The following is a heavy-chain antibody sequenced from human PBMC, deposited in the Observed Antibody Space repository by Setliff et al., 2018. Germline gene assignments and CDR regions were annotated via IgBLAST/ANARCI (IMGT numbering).Heavy chain of an antibody. V-gene: IGHV3-23*01. CDR2: VGDGDGGT. Sequence: VGSLRLSCATSGFAFSSHAMTWVRRAPGKGLERVSAVGDGDGGTWYADSVKGRFTIPRDNSKNTLYLQMHSLRVEDTAFYYCVKTHRGGGWYKGLDYWGQGILVTVSS. J-gene: IGHJ4*02. CDR3: VKTHRGGGWYKGLDY. D-gene: IGHD6-19*01. CDR1: GFAFSSHA.